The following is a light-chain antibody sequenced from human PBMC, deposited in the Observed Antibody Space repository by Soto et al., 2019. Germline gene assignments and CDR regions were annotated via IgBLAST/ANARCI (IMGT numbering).Light chain of an antibody. CDR3: QKYSNWSPP. CDR1: QSVSGN. Sequence: EIVMTQSPATLSVSPGERATLSCRASQSVSGNLAWYQQKPGQAPRLLIYGASTRATGIPARFSGSGSGTESPLSISRLQSEDSAVYCCQKYSNWSPPFGRGTKVAVK. CDR2: GAS. J-gene: IGKJ1*01. V-gene: IGKV3D-15*01.